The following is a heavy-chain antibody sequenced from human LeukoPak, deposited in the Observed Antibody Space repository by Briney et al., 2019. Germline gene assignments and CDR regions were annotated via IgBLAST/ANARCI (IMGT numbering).Heavy chain of an antibody. CDR1: GFTFNSYW. J-gene: IGHJ3*02. CDR3: ARGGCHHVFDI. CDR2: INSDGSDT. Sequence: GGSLRLSCAASGFTFNSYWFHWVRQAPGKGLVWVSRINSDGSDTIYADSVKGRFTISRDNAKSTVYLQMNSLKAEDTAVYYCARGGCHHVFDIWGQGTMVTVSS. V-gene: IGHV3-74*01. D-gene: IGHD3-10*01.